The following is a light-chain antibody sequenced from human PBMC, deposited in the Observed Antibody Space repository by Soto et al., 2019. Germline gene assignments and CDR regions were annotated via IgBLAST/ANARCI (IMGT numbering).Light chain of an antibody. CDR2: DVS. Sequence: QSALTQPRSVSGSPGQSVTISCTGTSSDVGDYNYVSWYQQHPGKAPKLMIYDVSKRPSGVPDRFSGSKSGNTASLTISGLQAEDEADYYCCSYAGSYSLYVFGTGT. CDR1: SSDVGDYNY. J-gene: IGLJ1*01. V-gene: IGLV2-11*01. CDR3: CSYAGSYSLYV.